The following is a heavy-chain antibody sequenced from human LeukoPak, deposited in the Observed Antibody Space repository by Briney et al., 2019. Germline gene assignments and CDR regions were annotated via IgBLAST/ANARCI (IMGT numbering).Heavy chain of an antibody. CDR2: INPNSGGT. CDR3: ASIRAYDSSGNFDY. D-gene: IGHD3-22*01. V-gene: IGHV1-2*06. J-gene: IGHJ4*02. CDR1: GHTFTGYY. Sequence: ASVKVSCKASGHTFTGYYMHWVRQAPGQGLEWMGRINPNSGGTNYAQKFQGRVTMTRDTSISTAYMELSRLRSDDTAVYYCASIRAYDSSGNFDYWGQGTLVTVSS.